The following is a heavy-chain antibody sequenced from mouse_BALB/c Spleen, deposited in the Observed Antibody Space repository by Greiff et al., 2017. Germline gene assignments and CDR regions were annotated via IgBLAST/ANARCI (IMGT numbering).Heavy chain of an antibody. CDR1: GYSITSGYY. J-gene: IGHJ3*01. CDR2: ISYDGSN. Sequence: EVKVEESGPGLVKPSQSLSLTCSVTGYSITSGYYWNWIRQFPGNKLEWMGYISYDGSNNYNPSLKNRISITRDTSKNQFFLKLNSVTTEDTATYYCARENGNKFAYWGQGTLVTVSA. V-gene: IGHV3-6*02. CDR3: ARENGNKFAY. D-gene: IGHD2-1*01.